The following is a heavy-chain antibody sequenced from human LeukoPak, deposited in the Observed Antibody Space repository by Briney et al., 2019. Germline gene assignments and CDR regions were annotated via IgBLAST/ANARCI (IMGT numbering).Heavy chain of an antibody. D-gene: IGHD2-2*01. CDR1: GFTFHSYA. Sequence: GGSLRLSCAASGFTFHSYAVHWVRQAPGKGLEWVAVISYDGSNKYYADSVKGRFTISRDNSKNTLYLQMNSLRAEDTAVYYCARELVPAANYYGMDVWGQGTTVTVSS. CDR2: ISYDGSNK. V-gene: IGHV3-30-3*01. J-gene: IGHJ6*02. CDR3: ARELVPAANYYGMDV.